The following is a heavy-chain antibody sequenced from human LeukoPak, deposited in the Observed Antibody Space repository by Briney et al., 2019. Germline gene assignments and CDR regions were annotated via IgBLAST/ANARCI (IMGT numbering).Heavy chain of an antibody. CDR3: ARLHSTAAAGTYDY. D-gene: IGHD6-13*01. CDR1: GFIFSDYY. Sequence: PGGSLRLSCAASGFIFSDYYMTWIRHAPGKGLEWISYISGDSSYTRYADSVKGRFTVSRDNAKNSLYLQMNSLRAEDTAVYYCARLHSTAAAGTYDYWGQGTLVTVSS. J-gene: IGHJ4*02. CDR2: ISGDSSYT. V-gene: IGHV3-11*06.